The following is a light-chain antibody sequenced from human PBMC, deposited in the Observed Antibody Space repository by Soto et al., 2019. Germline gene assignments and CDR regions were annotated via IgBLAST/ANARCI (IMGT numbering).Light chain of an antibody. J-gene: IGKJ1*01. CDR2: DAS. CDR1: QSVSSY. V-gene: IGKV3-11*01. CDR3: QQRSNWPPMWT. Sequence: ETVLTQSPATLSLSPGERATLSCRASQSVSSYLAWYQQKPGQAPRLLIYDASNRATGIPARFSGSGSGTDFTLTISSLEPEDFAVYYCQQRSNWPPMWTFGQGTKVDIK.